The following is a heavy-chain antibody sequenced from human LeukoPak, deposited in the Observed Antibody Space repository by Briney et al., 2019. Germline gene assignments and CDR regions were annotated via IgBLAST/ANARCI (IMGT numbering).Heavy chain of an antibody. Sequence: SGGSLRLSCAASGFTFSSYAMHWVRQAPGKGLEYVSAISSNGGSTYYANSVKGRFTISRDNSKNTLYLQMGSLRAEDMAVYYCARGKGILWFGELFLFRYWGQGTLVTVSS. V-gene: IGHV3-64*01. CDR2: ISSNGGST. D-gene: IGHD3-10*01. J-gene: IGHJ4*02. CDR3: ARGKGILWFGELFLFRY. CDR1: GFTFSSYA.